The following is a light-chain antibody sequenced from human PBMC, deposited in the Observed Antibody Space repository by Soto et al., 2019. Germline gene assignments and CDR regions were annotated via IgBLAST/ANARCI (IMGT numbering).Light chain of an antibody. CDR1: QSVSSSY. J-gene: IGKJ1*01. CDR2: GAS. Sequence: EIGLTQSPGTLSLSPGERATLSCRASQSVSSSYLAWYQQKPGQAPRRLIYGASSRATGIPDRFSGSGSGTDFTLTISRLEPEDCAVYYCQQYGSPRRTFGQGTKVEIK. CDR3: QQYGSPRRT. V-gene: IGKV3-20*01.